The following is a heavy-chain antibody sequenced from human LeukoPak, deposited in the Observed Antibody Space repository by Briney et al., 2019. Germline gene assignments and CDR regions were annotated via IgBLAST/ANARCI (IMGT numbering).Heavy chain of an antibody. Sequence: SETLSLTCAVYGGSFSGYYWSWIRQPPGKGLEWIGEIYHSGSTNYNPSLKSRVTISVDTSKNRFSLKLTSVTAADTAVYYCARAEYYDSSGYLHLDWGQGTLVTVSS. D-gene: IGHD3-22*01. V-gene: IGHV4-34*01. CDR1: GGSFSGYY. CDR3: ARAEYYDSSGYLHLD. J-gene: IGHJ4*02. CDR2: IYHSGST.